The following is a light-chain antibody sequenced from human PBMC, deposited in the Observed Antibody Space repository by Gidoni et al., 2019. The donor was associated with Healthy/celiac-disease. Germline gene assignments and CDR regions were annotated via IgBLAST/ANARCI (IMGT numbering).Light chain of an antibody. Sequence: QSALTQPASVSGSPGHSLTISCTGTSSDVGSYNLVSWYQQHPGKAPKLMIYEVSKRPSGVSNRFSGSKSGNTASLTISGLQAEDEADYYCCSYAGSSTSFVFGTGTKVTVL. CDR2: EVS. CDR3: CSYAGSSTSFV. J-gene: IGLJ1*01. CDR1: SSDVGSYNL. V-gene: IGLV2-23*02.